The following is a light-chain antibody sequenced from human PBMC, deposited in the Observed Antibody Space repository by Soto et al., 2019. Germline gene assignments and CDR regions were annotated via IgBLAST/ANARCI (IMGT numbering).Light chain of an antibody. Sequence: QSALTQPASVSGSPGQSITISCTGTSSDVGGYNYVSWYQQHSGKAPKLMIYEVSNRPSGVSNRFSGSKSGNTASLTISGLQAEDEADYYCSSYTRSSSVVFGGGTQLTVL. CDR3: SSYTRSSSVV. CDR1: SSDVGGYNY. CDR2: EVS. J-gene: IGLJ7*01. V-gene: IGLV2-14*01.